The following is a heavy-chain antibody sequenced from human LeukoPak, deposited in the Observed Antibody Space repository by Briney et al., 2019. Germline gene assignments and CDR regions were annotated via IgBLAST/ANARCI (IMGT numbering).Heavy chain of an antibody. D-gene: IGHD6-13*01. J-gene: IGHJ4*02. V-gene: IGHV3-23*01. CDR2: ITGGGDTT. CDR3: ARDHIAAADIDY. CDR1: GSTFSTYG. Sequence: GGSLRLSCAASGSTFSTYGMNWVRQAPGKGLEWASGITGGGDTTFYADSVKGRFTISRDNPKNTLYLQMNSLRADDTAVYYCARDHIAAADIDYWGQGTLVTVSS.